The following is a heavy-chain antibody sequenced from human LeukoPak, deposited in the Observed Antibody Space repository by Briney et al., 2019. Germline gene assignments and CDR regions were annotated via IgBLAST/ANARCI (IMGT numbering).Heavy chain of an antibody. CDR1: GGSMSRYY. Sequence: SETLSLTCTVSGGSMSRYYWSWIRQPPGKGLEWIEYIYYSGSTNYNPSLKSRVTISVDTSKNQFSLKLSSVTAADTAVYYCALTSGYDSLGFDPWGQGTLVTVSS. J-gene: IGHJ5*02. D-gene: IGHD5-12*01. CDR2: IYYSGST. CDR3: ALTSGYDSLGFDP. V-gene: IGHV4-59*01.